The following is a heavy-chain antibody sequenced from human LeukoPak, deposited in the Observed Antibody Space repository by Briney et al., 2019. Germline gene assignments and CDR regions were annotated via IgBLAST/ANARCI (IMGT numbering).Heavy chain of an antibody. CDR3: ARDRPGGSSLDY. CDR1: GDSISSSGYY. D-gene: IGHD6-13*01. Sequence: SQTLSLTCTVSGDSISSSGYYSTWIRQTPGRGLEWIASIYHTGRTLSNPSLKSRVTMSLDKSMNQFSLNLASVTAADTAVYYCARDRPGGSSLDYWGQGILVTVSS. V-gene: IGHV4-30-2*01. CDR2: IYHTGRT. J-gene: IGHJ4*02.